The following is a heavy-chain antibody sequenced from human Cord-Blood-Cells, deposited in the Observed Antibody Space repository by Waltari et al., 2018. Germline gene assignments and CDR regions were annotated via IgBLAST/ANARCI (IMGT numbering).Heavy chain of an antibody. CDR3: ARDHCSSTSCYRFDY. D-gene: IGHD2-2*02. CDR1: GFTVSSNY. Sequence: EVQLVESGGGLIQPGGSLRLSCAASGFTVSSNYMSWVRQAPGKGLEWVSVIYSGGSTYYADSVKCRFTISRDNSKNTLYLQMNSLRAEDTAVYYCARDHCSSTSCYRFDYWGQGTLVTVSS. J-gene: IGHJ4*02. CDR2: IYSGGST. V-gene: IGHV3-53*01.